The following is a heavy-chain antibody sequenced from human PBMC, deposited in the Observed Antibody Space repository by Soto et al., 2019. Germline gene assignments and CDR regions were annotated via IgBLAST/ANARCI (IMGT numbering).Heavy chain of an antibody. CDR1: GFTFSSYS. CDR2: ISSSSSYI. CDR3: ARGPGLLYFDY. J-gene: IGHJ4*02. D-gene: IGHD3-10*01. Sequence: WGSLRLSCAASGFTFSSYSMNWVRQAPGKGLEWVSSISSSSSYIYYADSVKGRFTISRDNAKNSLYLQMNSLRAEDTAVYYCARGPGLLYFDYWGQGTLVTVSS. V-gene: IGHV3-21*01.